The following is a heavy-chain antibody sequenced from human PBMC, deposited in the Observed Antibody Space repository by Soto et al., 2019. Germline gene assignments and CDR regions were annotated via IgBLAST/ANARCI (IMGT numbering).Heavy chain of an antibody. Sequence: VSGPTLVNPTQTLTLTCTFSGFSLSTSGVGVGWIRQPPGKALEWLALIYWDDDKRYSPSLKSRLTITKDTSKNQVVLTMTNMDPVDIATYYCAHILRTITNYYDSSGHPGYFDYWGQGTLVTVSS. CDR2: IYWDDDK. CDR1: GFSLSTSGVG. CDR3: AHILRTITNYYDSSGHPGYFDY. J-gene: IGHJ4*02. V-gene: IGHV2-5*02. D-gene: IGHD3-22*01.